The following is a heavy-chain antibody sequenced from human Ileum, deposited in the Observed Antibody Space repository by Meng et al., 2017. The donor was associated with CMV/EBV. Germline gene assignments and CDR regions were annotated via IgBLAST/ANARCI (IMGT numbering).Heavy chain of an antibody. J-gene: IGHJ4*02. V-gene: IGHV3-23*03. Sequence: FTFSRYAKTWVRQAPGKELKWVSAIHGGGTNTYYADSVKGRFTISRDNSGNTLFLQMNSLRAEDTAVYYCARYYDLWGGSANVYYFDYWGQGTLVTVSS. CDR3: ARYYDLWGGSANVYYFDY. CDR1: FTFSRYA. D-gene: IGHD3-3*01. CDR2: IHGGGTNT.